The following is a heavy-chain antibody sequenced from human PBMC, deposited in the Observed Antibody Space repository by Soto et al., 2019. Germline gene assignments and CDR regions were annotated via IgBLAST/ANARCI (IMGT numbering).Heavy chain of an antibody. D-gene: IGHD6-13*01. CDR3: GRVAAVGIYYFDY. J-gene: IGHJ4*02. CDR2: ISGSTTGI. CDR1: GFTFRDYY. Sequence: QVQLVESGGGLVKPGGSLRLSCAASGFTFRDYYMAWIRQAPGKGLEWISYISGSTTGIYYADSVKGRFTISRDNAETTLYLQLSGLRAEDTAVYYCGRVAAVGIYYFDYWGQGTLVTVSS. V-gene: IGHV3-11*01.